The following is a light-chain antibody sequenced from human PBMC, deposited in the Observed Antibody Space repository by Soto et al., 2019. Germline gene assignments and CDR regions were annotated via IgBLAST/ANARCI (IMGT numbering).Light chain of an antibody. J-gene: IGKJ3*01. Sequence: EIVMTQSPATLSVSPGERATLSCRASQSVSNNLAWYQQKPGQTPRLLIYGASTRATGVPARFSGGGSGTEFTLTISSLQSEDFAAYYCQQYNNWQIAFGPGTKVDIK. CDR3: QQYNNWQIA. V-gene: IGKV3-15*01. CDR2: GAS. CDR1: QSVSNN.